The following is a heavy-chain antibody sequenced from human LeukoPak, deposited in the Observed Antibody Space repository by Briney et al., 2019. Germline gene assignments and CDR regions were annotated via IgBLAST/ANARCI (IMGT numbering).Heavy chain of an antibody. V-gene: IGHV3-21*01. J-gene: IGHJ4*02. Sequence: GGSLRLSRAASGFTFSSYSMNWVRQAPGKGLEWVSSISSSSSYIYYADSVKGRFTISRDNAKNSLYLQMNSLRAEDTAVYYCARCVRRDFDYWGQGTLVTVSS. CDR1: GFTFSSYS. CDR2: ISSSSSYI. D-gene: IGHD5/OR15-5a*01. CDR3: ARCVRRDFDY.